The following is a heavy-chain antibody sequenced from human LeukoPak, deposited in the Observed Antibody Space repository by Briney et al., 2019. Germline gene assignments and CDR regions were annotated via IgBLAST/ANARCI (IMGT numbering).Heavy chain of an antibody. D-gene: IGHD2-2*01. Sequence: GGSLRLSCAASGFTFSSYAMHWVRQAPGKGLEWVAVISYDGSNKYYADSVEGRFTISRDNSKNTLYLQMNSLRAEDTAVYYCARGSPAADTYYYGMDVWGKGTTVTASS. CDR2: ISYDGSNK. V-gene: IGHV3-30*04. CDR1: GFTFSSYA. J-gene: IGHJ6*04. CDR3: ARGSPAADTYYYGMDV.